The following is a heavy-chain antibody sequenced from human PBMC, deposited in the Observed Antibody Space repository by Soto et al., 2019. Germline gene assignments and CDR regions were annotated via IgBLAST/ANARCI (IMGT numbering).Heavy chain of an antibody. Sequence: QISLKESGPTLVKPTETHTLTCSFSGFSLSTSGVGVGWIRQPPGKALEWLGMIYWNVEKRYSPSLTNRLTITKDTSKNQVVLTLTDMDPEDIGTYFCAHRRCSGGSCYFDYWGQGTLVTVSS. V-gene: IGHV2-5*01. D-gene: IGHD2-15*01. CDR1: GFSLSTSGVG. CDR2: IYWNVEK. CDR3: AHRRCSGGSCYFDY. J-gene: IGHJ4*02.